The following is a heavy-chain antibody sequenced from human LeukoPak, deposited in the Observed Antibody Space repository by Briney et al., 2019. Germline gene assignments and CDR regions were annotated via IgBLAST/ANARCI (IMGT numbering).Heavy chain of an antibody. CDR3: AREGLFYKLDY. D-gene: IGHD3-10*01. CDR2: IYTSGST. CDR1: GGSISSGSYY. J-gene: IGHJ4*02. Sequence: SETLSLTCTVSGGSISSGSYYWSWIRQPAGKGLEWIGRIYTSGSTNYNPSLNSRVTMSVDTSKNQFSLKLTSVTAADTAVYYCAREGLFYKLDYWGQGTLVTVSS. V-gene: IGHV4-61*02.